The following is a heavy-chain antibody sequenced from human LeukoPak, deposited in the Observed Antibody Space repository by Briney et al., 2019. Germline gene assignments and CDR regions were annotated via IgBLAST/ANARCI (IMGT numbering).Heavy chain of an antibody. V-gene: IGHV3-15*01. CDR3: ATDLLDS. J-gene: IGHJ5*01. Sequence: GGSLRLSRAASGFTFSNAWMSWVRQAPGKGLEWVGRIKRKGDDGTADYAAPVKGRFTISRDDSKSTVSLQMTSLKTEDTAVYYCATDLLDSWGRGTLVIVSA. CDR2: IKRKGDDGTA. CDR1: GFTFSNAW.